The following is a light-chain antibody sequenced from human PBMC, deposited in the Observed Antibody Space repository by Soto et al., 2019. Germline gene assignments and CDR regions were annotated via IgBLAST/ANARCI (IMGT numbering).Light chain of an antibody. CDR2: GTS. V-gene: IGKV1-12*01. J-gene: IGKJ2*01. CDR3: QQANSFPFT. CDR1: QGISSW. Sequence: DIQMTQSPSSVSASVGDRVTITCRASQGISSWLAWYQQKPGKAPELLIYGTSSLQSGVPSRFSGSGSGTDFPLTITSLQPEDSATYSCQQANSFPFTFGQGTKLEIK.